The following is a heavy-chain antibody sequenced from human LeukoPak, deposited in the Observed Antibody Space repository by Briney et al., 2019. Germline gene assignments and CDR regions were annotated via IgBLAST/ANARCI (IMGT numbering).Heavy chain of an antibody. CDR1: GFTFSSYA. J-gene: IGHJ4*02. Sequence: GGSLRLSCAASGFTFSSYAMSWVRQAPGKGLEWVSAISGSGASTYYADSVKGRFTISRDNSKNTLYLQMNSLRVDDTAANYCARAGSSGGGGFEHWGQGTLVTVSS. CDR2: ISGSGAST. V-gene: IGHV3-23*01. CDR3: ARAGSSGGGGFEH. D-gene: IGHD6-25*01.